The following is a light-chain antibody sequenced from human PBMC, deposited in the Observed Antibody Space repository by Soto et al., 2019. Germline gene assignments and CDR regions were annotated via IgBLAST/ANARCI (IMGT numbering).Light chain of an antibody. CDR2: GAS. CDR3: QQYDNIPLT. Sequence: ENVLTQSPGSLSLSPGERATLSCRASQNIISSYLAWYQQRPGQAPRLLIYGASTRATGIPDRFSGAESGTDFTLTVSRLEPEDFAVYYCQQYDNIPLTFGGGTKVEIK. V-gene: IGKV3-20*01. J-gene: IGKJ4*01. CDR1: QNIISSY.